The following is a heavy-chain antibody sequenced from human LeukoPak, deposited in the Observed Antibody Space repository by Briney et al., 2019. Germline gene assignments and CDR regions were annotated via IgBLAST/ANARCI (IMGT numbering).Heavy chain of an antibody. CDR3: ARGITMMIVAPGY. D-gene: IGHD3-22*01. Sequence: GGSLRLSCAASGFTVNNNHMTWVRQAPGKGLEWVSVLYSNNITYYADSVKGRFTISRDSSKNTLYLQMNSLRAEDTAVYYCARGITMMIVAPGYWGQGTLVTVSS. V-gene: IGHV3-53*01. J-gene: IGHJ4*02. CDR2: LYSNNIT. CDR1: GFTVNNNH.